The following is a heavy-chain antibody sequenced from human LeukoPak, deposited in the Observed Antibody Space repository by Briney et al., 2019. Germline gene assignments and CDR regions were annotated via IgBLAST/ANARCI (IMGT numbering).Heavy chain of an antibody. V-gene: IGHV1-8*01. Sequence: ASVKVSCKASGYTFTSYDINWVRQAPGQGLEWMGWMNPNSGNTGYAQKFQGRVTMTRDTSISTAYMELSSLRSEDTAVYYCARGFQWSSGSPNDAFDIWGQGTMVTVSS. D-gene: IGHD3-10*01. CDR1: GYTFTSYD. CDR2: MNPNSGNT. CDR3: ARGFQWSSGSPNDAFDI. J-gene: IGHJ3*02.